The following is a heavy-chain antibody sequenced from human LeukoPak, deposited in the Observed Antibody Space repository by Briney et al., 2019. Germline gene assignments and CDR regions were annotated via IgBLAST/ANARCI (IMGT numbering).Heavy chain of an antibody. CDR1: GGSISSYY. CDR3: ARRPQYYFDSSGPYYIDAFDI. CDR2: IFYSGIT. V-gene: IGHV4-59*01. D-gene: IGHD3-22*01. J-gene: IGHJ3*02. Sequence: SETLSLTCTVSGGSISSYYWSWIRQPPGKGLEWIGYIFYSGITNYNPSLKSRVTISVDTSKNQFSLKLSSVTAADTAVYYCARRPQYYFDSSGPYYIDAFDIWGQGTMVTVSS.